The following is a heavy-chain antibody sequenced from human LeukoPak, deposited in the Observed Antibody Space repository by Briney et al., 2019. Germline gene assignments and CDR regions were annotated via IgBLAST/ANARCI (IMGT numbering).Heavy chain of an antibody. J-gene: IGHJ5*02. D-gene: IGHD3-9*01. V-gene: IGHV3-23*01. CDR2: ISGRGGST. Sequence: GGSLRLSCAASGFTFSSYWMHWVRQVPGKGLVWVSTISGRGGSTFYADSVKGRFTISRDNSKNTLYLQMNSLRADDTAVYYCAKGYYDILTDYFHNWFNPWGQGTLVIVSS. CDR1: GFTFSSYW. CDR3: AKGYYDILTDYFHNWFNP.